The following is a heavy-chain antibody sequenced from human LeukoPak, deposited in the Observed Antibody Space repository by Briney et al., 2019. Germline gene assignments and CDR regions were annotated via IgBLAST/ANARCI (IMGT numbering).Heavy chain of an antibody. CDR1: GFPFSNYA. D-gene: IGHD4-17*01. V-gene: IGHV3-30-3*01. CDR2: ISYDGSNK. Sequence: GGSLRLSCAASGFPFSNYALSWVRQAPGKGLEWVAVISYDGSNKYYADSVKGRFTISRDNSKNTLYLQMNSLRAEDTAVYYCARDEVTTLDYWGQGTLVTVSS. CDR3: ARDEVTTLDY. J-gene: IGHJ4*02.